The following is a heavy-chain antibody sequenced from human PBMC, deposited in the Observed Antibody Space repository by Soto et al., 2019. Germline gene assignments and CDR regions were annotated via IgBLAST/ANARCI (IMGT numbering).Heavy chain of an antibody. CDR1: GGSISSSSYY. J-gene: IGHJ6*02. Sequence: QLQLQESGPGLVKPSETLSLTCTVSGGSISSSSYYWGWIRQPPGKGLEWIGSIYYSGSTYYNPSLKSRVTISVDTSKNQFSLKLSSVTAADTAVYYCAGYSGYDYGMDVWGQGTTVTVSS. D-gene: IGHD1-26*01. V-gene: IGHV4-39*01. CDR2: IYYSGST. CDR3: AGYSGYDYGMDV.